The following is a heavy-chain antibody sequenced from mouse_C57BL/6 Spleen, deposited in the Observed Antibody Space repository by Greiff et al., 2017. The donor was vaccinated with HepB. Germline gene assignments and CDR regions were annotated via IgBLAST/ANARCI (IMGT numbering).Heavy chain of an antibody. CDR2: INPSTGGT. Sequence: VQLQQSGPELVKPGASVKISCKASGYSFTGYYMNWVKQSPEKSLEWIGEINPSTGGTTYNQKFKAKATLTVDKSSSTAYMQLKSLTSEDSAVYYCARRGYGSSPFAYWGQGTLVTVSA. V-gene: IGHV1-42*01. D-gene: IGHD1-1*01. CDR3: ARRGYGSSPFAY. CDR1: GYSFTGYY. J-gene: IGHJ3*01.